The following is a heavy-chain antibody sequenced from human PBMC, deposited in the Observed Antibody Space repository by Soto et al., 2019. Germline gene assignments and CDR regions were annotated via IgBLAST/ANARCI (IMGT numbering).Heavy chain of an antibody. J-gene: IGHJ5*02. V-gene: IGHV4-59*01. CDR3: ARENGSGSSSNWFDP. CDR1: GGSISSYY. CDR2: IYYSGST. Sequence: PSETPSLTFTVSGGSISSYYWSWIRQPPGKGLEWIGYIYYSGSTNYNPSLKSRVTISVDTSKNQFSLKLSSVTAADTAVYYCARENGSGSSSNWFDPWGQGTLVTVSS. D-gene: IGHD3-10*01.